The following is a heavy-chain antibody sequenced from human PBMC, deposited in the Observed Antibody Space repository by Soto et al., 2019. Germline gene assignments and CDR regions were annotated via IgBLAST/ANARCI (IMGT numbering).Heavy chain of an antibody. J-gene: IGHJ1*01. V-gene: IGHV1-18*01. CDR1: GYTFTSYG. CDR2: ISAYNGNT. CDR3: ARDWATVTSPEYFQH. D-gene: IGHD4-17*01. Sequence: ASVKVSCKASGYTFTSYGISWVRQAPGQGLEWMGWISAYNGNTNYAQKLQDRVTMTTDTSTSTAYMELRSLRSDDTAVYYCARDWATVTSPEYFQHWGQGTLVTVSS.